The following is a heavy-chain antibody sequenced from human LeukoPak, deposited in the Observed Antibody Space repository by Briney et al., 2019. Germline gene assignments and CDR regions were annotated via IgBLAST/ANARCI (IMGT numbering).Heavy chain of an antibody. J-gene: IGHJ3*02. V-gene: IGHV3-48*03. Sequence: GGSLRLSCAASGFTFSSYEMNWVRQAPGKGLEWLSYISSIGSTIYYADSVKGRFTISRDNAKKLLYLQMNSLRAEDTAVYYCARGPIVLIAAAANDVFDIWGQGTMVTVSS. CDR2: ISSIGSTI. D-gene: IGHD6-13*01. CDR3: ARGPIVLIAAAANDVFDI. CDR1: GFTFSSYE.